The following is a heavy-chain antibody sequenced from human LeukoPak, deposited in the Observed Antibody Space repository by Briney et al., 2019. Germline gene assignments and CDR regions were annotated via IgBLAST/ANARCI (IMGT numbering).Heavy chain of an antibody. CDR2: INPSGGST. CDR1: GYTFTSYY. J-gene: IGHJ6*02. D-gene: IGHD4-17*01. CDR3: ARVGDYIYYYYGMDV. V-gene: IGHV1-46*01. Sequence: ASVKISCKASGYTFTSYYMHWVRQAPGQGLEWMGIINPSGGSTSYAQKFQGRVTMTRDTSTSTVYMELSSLRSEDTAVYYCARVGDYIYYYYGMDVWGQGTTVTVSS.